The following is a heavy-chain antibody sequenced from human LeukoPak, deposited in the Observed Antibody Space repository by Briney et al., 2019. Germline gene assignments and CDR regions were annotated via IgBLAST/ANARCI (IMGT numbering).Heavy chain of an antibody. J-gene: IGHJ5*02. CDR1: GYTFTSYG. Sequence: ASVKVSCKASGYTFTSYGISWVRQAPGQGLEWMGWISAYNGNTNYAQKLQGRVTMSTDTSTSTAYMELRSLRSDDTAVYYCARGRAMVRGVIRVWFDPWGQGTLVTVSS. V-gene: IGHV1-18*01. CDR3: ARGRAMVRGVIRVWFDP. D-gene: IGHD3-10*01. CDR2: ISAYNGNT.